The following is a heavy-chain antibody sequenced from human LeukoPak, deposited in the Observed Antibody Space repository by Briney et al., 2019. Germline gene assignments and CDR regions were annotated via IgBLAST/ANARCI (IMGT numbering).Heavy chain of an antibody. V-gene: IGHV4-59*08. CDR3: ARHEDPHRYCSGGSCYHNNWFDP. CDR1: GGSISSYY. D-gene: IGHD2-15*01. J-gene: IGHJ5*02. Sequence: SETPSLTCTVSGGSISSYYWSWIRQPPGKGLEWIGYIYYSGSTNYNPSLKSRVTISVDTSKNQFSLKLSSVTAADTAVYYCARHEDPHRYCSGGSCYHNNWFDPWGQGTLVTVSS. CDR2: IYYSGST.